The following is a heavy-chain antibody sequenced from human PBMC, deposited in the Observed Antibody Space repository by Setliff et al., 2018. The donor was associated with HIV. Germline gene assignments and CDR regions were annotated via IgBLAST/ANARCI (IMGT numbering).Heavy chain of an antibody. D-gene: IGHD5-18*01. J-gene: IGHJ4*01. CDR1: SGSISSGTYY. V-gene: IGHV4-31*03. Sequence: TPSETLSLTCSVSSGSISSGTYYWSWIRQYPGKGLEWIGYIDYSGSAFYNPSLKSRITISRDTSKNQFSLKMNSVTAADTAVYYCAREGKTALVTKYFDYWGHGKLVTVSS. CDR2: IDYSGSA. CDR3: AREGKTALVTKYFDY.